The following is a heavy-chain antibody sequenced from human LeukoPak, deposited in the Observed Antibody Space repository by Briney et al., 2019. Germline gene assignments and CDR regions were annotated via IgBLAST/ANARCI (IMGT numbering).Heavy chain of an antibody. Sequence: PGGSLRLSCVACGFTFSRYSMNWVRQAPGKGLEWVSSISSSSSYIYYAYSVKGRLTISRDNAKNSLYLQMNSLRAEDTAVYYCARAGSSGWFDYWGQGTLVTVSS. D-gene: IGHD6-19*01. V-gene: IGHV3-21*01. J-gene: IGHJ4*02. CDR1: GFTFSRYS. CDR3: ARAGSSGWFDY. CDR2: ISSSSSYI.